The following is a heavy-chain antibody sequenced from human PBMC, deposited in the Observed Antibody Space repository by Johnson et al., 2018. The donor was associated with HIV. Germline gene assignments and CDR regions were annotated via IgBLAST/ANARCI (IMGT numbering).Heavy chain of an antibody. Sequence: QVQLVESGGGVVQPGRSLRLSCAASGFTFSSYGMHWVRQAPGKGLQWVAAIWYDGNNKYYADSVKGRFTVSRDNSKNTLYLQMNSLRAEDTAMYYCAKSPAKGHGCKSGAFAIWGQGTMVTVSS. CDR2: IWYDGNNK. J-gene: IGHJ3*02. D-gene: IGHD4-23*01. CDR1: GFTFSSYG. V-gene: IGHV3-33*06. CDR3: AKSPAKGHGCKSGAFAI.